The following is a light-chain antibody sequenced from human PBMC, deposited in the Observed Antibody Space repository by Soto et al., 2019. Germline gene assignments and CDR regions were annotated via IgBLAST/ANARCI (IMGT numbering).Light chain of an antibody. Sequence: QSVLTQPPSVSGAPGQRVTISCTGSSSNIGAGYDVHWYQQLPGRAPKLLIYGNTNRPSGVPDRFSGSKSGTSASLAITGLQAEDEADYYCLSFDSSLSVGCGGCTKLTVL. CDR1: SSNIGAGYD. V-gene: IGLV1-40*01. J-gene: IGLJ2*01. CDR2: GNT. CDR3: LSFDSSLSVG.